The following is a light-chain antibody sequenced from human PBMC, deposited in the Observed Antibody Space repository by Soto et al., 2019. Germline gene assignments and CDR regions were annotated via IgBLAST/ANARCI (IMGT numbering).Light chain of an antibody. J-gene: IGLJ2*01. Sequence: QSVLTQPPSASGTPGQRVTISCSGSSSNMGSNTVNWYQHLPGTAPKLLIYSDNQRPSGVPDRFSGSKSGTSASLAITGLQSEGEADYYCAAWDGSLNHILFGGGTKLTVL. CDR2: SDN. V-gene: IGLV1-44*01. CDR3: AAWDGSLNHIL. CDR1: SSNMGSNT.